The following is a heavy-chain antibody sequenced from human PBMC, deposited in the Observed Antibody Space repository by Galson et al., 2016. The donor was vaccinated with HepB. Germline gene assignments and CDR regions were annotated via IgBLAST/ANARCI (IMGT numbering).Heavy chain of an antibody. D-gene: IGHD6-13*01. CDR2: VYPGDSDI. CDR1: GYRSSSYW. V-gene: IGHV5-51*01. Sequence: QSGAEVKKPGESLKISCEGSGYRSSSYWIAWVRQMPGKGLEWMGIVYPGDSDITYSPSFQGQVTIPADKSINTAYLQWSSLKATDTASYYCARHGWESPGRWYLPYDFWGQGTLVIVSS. CDR3: ARHGWESPGRWYLPYDF. J-gene: IGHJ4*02.